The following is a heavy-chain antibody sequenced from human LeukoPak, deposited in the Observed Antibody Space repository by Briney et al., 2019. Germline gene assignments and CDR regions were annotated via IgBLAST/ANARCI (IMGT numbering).Heavy chain of an antibody. J-gene: IGHJ4*02. V-gene: IGHV3-74*01. Sequence: GGSLRLSCTASGFNFSNYRMHWVRQAPGKGLVWVSRLNTGGNSTIYADSVKGRFIISRDNAKSTLYLQMNSLRADDTGVYYCTREGAYDSGTYWADDYWGQGTLVTVSS. CDR1: GFNFSNYR. CDR2: LNTGGNST. CDR3: TREGAYDSGTYWADDY. D-gene: IGHD3-10*01.